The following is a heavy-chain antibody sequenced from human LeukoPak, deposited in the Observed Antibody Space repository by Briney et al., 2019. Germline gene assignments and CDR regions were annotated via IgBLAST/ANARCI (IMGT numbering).Heavy chain of an antibody. V-gene: IGHV5-51*01. CDR1: GYSFTSYW. Sequence: GESLQISCKGSGYSFTSYWIGWVRPMPGKGLEWMGIIYPGDSDTRYSPSFQGQVTISADKSISTAYLQWSRLKASDTAMYYCARSVYYDSSGYYLGHYYYYGMDVWGQGTTVTVSS. CDR3: ARSVYYDSSGYYLGHYYYYGMDV. CDR2: IYPGDSDT. D-gene: IGHD3-22*01. J-gene: IGHJ6*02.